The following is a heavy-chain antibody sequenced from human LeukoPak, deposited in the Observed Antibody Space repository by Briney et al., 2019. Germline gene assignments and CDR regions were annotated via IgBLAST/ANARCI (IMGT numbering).Heavy chain of an antibody. D-gene: IGHD3-3*01. Sequence: PGGSLRLSCAASGFTFSSYWMHWVRQASGKGLVWVSRINNDGSSTSYADSVKGRFTISRDNAKNTLYLQMNSLRAEDTAVYYCARVLDFWSGSYTDWGQGTLVTVSS. CDR2: INNDGSST. CDR1: GFTFSSYW. CDR3: ARVLDFWSGSYTD. V-gene: IGHV3-74*01. J-gene: IGHJ4*02.